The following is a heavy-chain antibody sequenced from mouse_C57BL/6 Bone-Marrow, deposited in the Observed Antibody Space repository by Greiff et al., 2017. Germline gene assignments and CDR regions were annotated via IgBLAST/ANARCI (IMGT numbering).Heavy chain of an antibody. Sequence: QVQLQQPGAELVMPGASVKLSCKASGYTFTSYWMHWVKQRPGQGLEWIGEIDPSDSYTNYNQKFKGKSTLTVDKSSSTAYMQLSSLTSEDSAVYYCAIQLRLPCAMDYWGQGTSVTVSS. CDR2: IDPSDSYT. V-gene: IGHV1-69*01. CDR1: GYTFTSYW. CDR3: AIQLRLPCAMDY. D-gene: IGHD3-2*02. J-gene: IGHJ4*01.